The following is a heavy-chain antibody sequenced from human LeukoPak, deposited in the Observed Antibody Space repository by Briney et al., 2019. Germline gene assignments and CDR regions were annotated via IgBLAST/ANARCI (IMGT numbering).Heavy chain of an antibody. CDR1: GGSISSASYH. V-gene: IGHV4-61*02. D-gene: IGHD3-22*01. Sequence: SQTLSLTCTVSGGSISSASYHWSWIRQPAGKGLEWIGRIYSSGSTDYNPSLKSRVTISVDMSNNQFSLKLSSVTAADTAVYYCARVGSFYYDSSGYYFGAFDIWGQGTLVTVSS. J-gene: IGHJ4*02. CDR2: IYSSGST. CDR3: ARVGSFYYDSSGYYFGAFDI.